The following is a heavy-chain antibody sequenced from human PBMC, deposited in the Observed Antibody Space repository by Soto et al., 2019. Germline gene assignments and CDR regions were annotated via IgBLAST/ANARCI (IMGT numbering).Heavy chain of an antibody. D-gene: IGHD1-1*01. Sequence: QVHLVQSGAEVKKPGASVKVSCQGSGYAFTTYGITLVRQAPGQGLEWMGWISDHNGNTNYAQKLQCRVTVTRDTSTTTAYMELRSLRYDATAVYYCARGRYGDYWGQGALVTVSS. CDR3: ARGRYGDY. J-gene: IGHJ4*02. V-gene: IGHV1-18*01. CDR1: GYAFTTYG. CDR2: ISDHNGNT.